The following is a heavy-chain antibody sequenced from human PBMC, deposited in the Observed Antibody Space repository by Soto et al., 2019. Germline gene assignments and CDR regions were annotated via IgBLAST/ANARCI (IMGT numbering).Heavy chain of an antibody. J-gene: IGHJ4*02. V-gene: IGHV3-33*01. Sequence: PGGSLRLSCAASGFTFSSYGMHWVRQAPGKGLEWVSVIWYDGSNKYYADSVKGRFTISRDNAKNTLYLQMNSLRVEDTAVYYCTRGYRRGQQHSWGRGTLVTVSS. CDR1: GFTFSSYG. D-gene: IGHD5-12*01. CDR3: TRGYRRGQQHS. CDR2: IWYDGSNK.